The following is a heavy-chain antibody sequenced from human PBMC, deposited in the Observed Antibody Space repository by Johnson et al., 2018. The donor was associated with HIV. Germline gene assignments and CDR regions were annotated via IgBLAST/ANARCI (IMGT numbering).Heavy chain of an antibody. Sequence: VQLVESGGGLGQPGGSLRLSCAASGFTFSSYWMHWVRQAPGKGLVWVSRINSDGSSNKYYADSVQGRFTISRDNSKNTLYLQMNSLRAEDTAVYYCARDPLAVAGTPPSGAFDIWGQGTMVTVSS. CDR3: ARDPLAVAGTPPSGAFDI. CDR2: INSDGSSNK. CDR1: GFTFSSYW. J-gene: IGHJ3*02. V-gene: IGHV3-74*01. D-gene: IGHD6-19*01.